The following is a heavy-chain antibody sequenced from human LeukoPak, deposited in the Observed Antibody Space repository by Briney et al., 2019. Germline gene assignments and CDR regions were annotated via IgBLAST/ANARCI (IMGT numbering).Heavy chain of an antibody. CDR3: ARVRYYDILTGYYYYYYYMDV. V-gene: IGHV4-39*07. J-gene: IGHJ6*03. CDR2: IYYSGST. CDR1: GGSISSSGYY. D-gene: IGHD3-9*01. Sequence: SETLSLTCTVSGGSISSSGYYWGWIRQPPGKGLEWIASIYYSGSTYYNPSLKSRVTISVDTSKNQFSLKLSSVTAADTAVYYCARVRYYDILTGYYYYYYYMDVWGKGTTVTVSS.